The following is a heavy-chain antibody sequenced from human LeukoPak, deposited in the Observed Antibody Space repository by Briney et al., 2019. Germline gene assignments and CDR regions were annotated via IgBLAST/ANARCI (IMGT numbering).Heavy chain of an antibody. CDR2: ISGSGGST. Sequence: PGGSLRLSCAASGFTFSSYAMSWVRQAPGKGLEWVSAISGSGGSTYYADSVKGRFTISRDNSKNSLYLQMSSLRAEDTAVYYCARYRHATPSAHNPYWGQGTLVTVSS. D-gene: IGHD2-15*01. CDR1: GFTFSSYA. V-gene: IGHV3-23*01. CDR3: ARYRHATPSAHNPY. J-gene: IGHJ4*02.